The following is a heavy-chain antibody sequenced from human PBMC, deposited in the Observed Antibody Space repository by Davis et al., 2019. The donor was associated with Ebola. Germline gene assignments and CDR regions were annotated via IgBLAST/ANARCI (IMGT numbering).Heavy chain of an antibody. CDR2: INPNSGDT. V-gene: IGHV1-8*02. CDR3: ARRRYCSGGSCPTAGNWFDP. CDR1: GYTFTGYY. J-gene: IGHJ5*02. Sequence: ASVKVSCKASGYTFTGYYMHWVRQAPGQGLEWMGWINPNSGDTGYAQKFQGRVTMTRNTSISTAYMELSSLRSEDTAVYYCARRRYCSGGSCPTAGNWFDPWGQGTLVTVSS. D-gene: IGHD2-15*01.